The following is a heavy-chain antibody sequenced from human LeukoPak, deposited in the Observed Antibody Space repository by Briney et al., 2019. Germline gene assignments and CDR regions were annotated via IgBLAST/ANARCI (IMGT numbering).Heavy chain of an antibody. Sequence: ASVKVSCKVSGYTLTELSMHWVRQAPGKGLEWMGGFDPEDGETIYAQKFQGRVTMTRDTSTSTVYMELSSLRSEDTAVYYCARGLFGGSTSFDYWGQGTLVTVSS. CDR3: ARGLFGGSTSFDY. D-gene: IGHD2-2*01. V-gene: IGHV1-24*01. CDR2: FDPEDGET. CDR1: GYTLTELS. J-gene: IGHJ4*02.